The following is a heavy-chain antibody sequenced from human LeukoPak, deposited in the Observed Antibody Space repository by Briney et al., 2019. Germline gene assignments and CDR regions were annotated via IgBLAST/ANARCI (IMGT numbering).Heavy chain of an antibody. J-gene: IGHJ4*02. CDR2: IYPGDSDT. CDR3: ARGPRAYYYDSVFDY. V-gene: IGHV5-51*01. CDR1: GYSFTSYW. D-gene: IGHD3-22*01. Sequence: GESLQISCKGSGYSFTSYWIGWVRQMPGKGLEWMGIIYPGDSDTRYSPSFQGQVTISADKSISTAYLQWSSLKASDTAMYYCARGPRAYYYDSVFDYWGQGTLVTVSS.